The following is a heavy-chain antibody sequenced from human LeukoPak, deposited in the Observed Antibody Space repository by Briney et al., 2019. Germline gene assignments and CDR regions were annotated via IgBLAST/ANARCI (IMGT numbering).Heavy chain of an antibody. D-gene: IGHD2-2*01. J-gene: IGHJ6*03. CDR2: IIPIFGTT. CDR1: GGTFSSYA. Sequence: ASVKVSCKASGGTFSSYAVSWVRQAPGQGLEWMGGIIPIFGTTDYAQKFQGRVTITADESTSTAYMELSSLRSEDTAVYYCARVSLDVVVPAAPGYYYYMDVWGKGTTVTVSS. V-gene: IGHV1-69*13. CDR3: ARVSLDVVVPAAPGYYYYMDV.